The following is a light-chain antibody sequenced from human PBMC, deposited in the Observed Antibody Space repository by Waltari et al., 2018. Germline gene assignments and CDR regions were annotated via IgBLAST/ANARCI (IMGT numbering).Light chain of an antibody. CDR2: AAF. J-gene: IGKJ1*01. Sequence: DIQMTQTPSSLSAFVGDRVTITCRASPSIGRLFNWYQQKPGKAPKLLIFAAFSLQSGVTSRFSGSDGRYGRDFMLTINSLQPEDFATYYCQQSYSIPRTFGQGTRVEPK. CDR3: QQSYSIPRT. CDR1: PSIGRL. V-gene: IGKV1-39*01.